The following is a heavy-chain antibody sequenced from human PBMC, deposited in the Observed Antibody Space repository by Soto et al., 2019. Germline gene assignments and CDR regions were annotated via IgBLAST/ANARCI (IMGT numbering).Heavy chain of an antibody. CDR2: ISYDGSNK. V-gene: IGHV3-30*18. Sequence: QVQLVESGGGVVQPGRSLRLSCAASGFTFSSYGMHWVRQAPGKGLEWVAVISYDGSNKYYADSVKGRFTISRDNSENTLYLQMNSLRAEDTAVYYCAKDAGWGYWGQGTLVTVSS. D-gene: IGHD3-16*01. CDR3: AKDAGWGY. J-gene: IGHJ4*02. CDR1: GFTFSSYG.